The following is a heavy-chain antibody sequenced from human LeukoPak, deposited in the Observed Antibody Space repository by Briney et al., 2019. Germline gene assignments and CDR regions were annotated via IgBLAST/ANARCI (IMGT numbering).Heavy chain of an antibody. CDR3: ARGQYRYAVDF. CDR1: GYSLPAKF. CDR2: INPNNGDT. V-gene: IGHV1-2*02. D-gene: IGHD5-18*01. J-gene: IGHJ4*02. Sequence: ASVKVSCKASGYSLPAKFMHWVRQAPGQGLEWMGWINPNNGDTTYTQKFQGRVTMTRDTSISTVYLELSSLTSDDTAVYYCARGQYRYAVDFWGQGTLVTVSS.